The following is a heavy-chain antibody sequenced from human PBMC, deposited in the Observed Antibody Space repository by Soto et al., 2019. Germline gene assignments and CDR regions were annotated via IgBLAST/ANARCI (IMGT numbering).Heavy chain of an antibody. CDR3: ARDSGSYDRRVYYYYGMDV. J-gene: IGHJ6*02. CDR1: GGSFSGYY. V-gene: IGHV4-34*01. D-gene: IGHD1-26*01. Sequence: SETLSLTCAVYGGSFSGYYLSWIRQPPGKGLEWIGEINHSGSTNYNPSLKSRVTISVDTSKNQFSLKLSSVTAADTAVYYCARDSGSYDRRVYYYYGMDVWGQGTTVTVYS. CDR2: INHSGST.